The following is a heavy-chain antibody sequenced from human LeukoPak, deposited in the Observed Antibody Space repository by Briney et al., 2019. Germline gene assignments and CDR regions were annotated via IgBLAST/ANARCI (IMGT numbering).Heavy chain of an antibody. D-gene: IGHD4-11*01. Sequence: PSETLSLTCTVSGGSISSYYWSWIRQPPGKGLEWIGYIYYSGSTNYNPSLKSRVTISVDTSKNQFSLKLSSVTAADTAVYYCARMRWYSDSRYFDLWGRGTLVIVSS. J-gene: IGHJ2*01. CDR3: ARMRWYSDSRYFDL. V-gene: IGHV4-59*01. CDR1: GGSISSYY. CDR2: IYYSGST.